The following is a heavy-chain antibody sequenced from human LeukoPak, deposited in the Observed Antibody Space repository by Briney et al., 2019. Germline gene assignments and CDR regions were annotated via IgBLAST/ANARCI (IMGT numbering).Heavy chain of an antibody. J-gene: IGHJ3*02. CDR1: GFTFSSYW. CDR3: AKDVRRGAARLDSFDI. D-gene: IGHD1-26*01. V-gene: IGHV3-7*03. Sequence: GGSLRLSCAASGFTFSSYWMSWVRQAPGKGLEWVANIKQDGSEKYYVDSVKGRFTISRDNAKNLLYLQMNSLRAEDTAVYYCAKDVRRGAARLDSFDIWGQGKMVTVSS. CDR2: IKQDGSEK.